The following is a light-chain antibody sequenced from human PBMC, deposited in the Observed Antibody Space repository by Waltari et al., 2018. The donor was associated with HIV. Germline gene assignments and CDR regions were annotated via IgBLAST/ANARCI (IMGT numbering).Light chain of an antibody. J-gene: IGLJ1*01. CDR1: ALPKQY. V-gene: IGLV3-25*03. CDR3: QSADTSGTRV. Sequence: SFELTQPPSVSVSPGQTARITCSGDALPKQYTYWYQQKPGQAPVVVIYKDTERPSGIPERFSGSSSGTTVTLTISAVQAEDEADYYCQSADTSGTRVFASGTKVTVL. CDR2: KDT.